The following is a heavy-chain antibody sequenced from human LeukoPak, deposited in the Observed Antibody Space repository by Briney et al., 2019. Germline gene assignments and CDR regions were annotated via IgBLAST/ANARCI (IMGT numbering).Heavy chain of an antibody. CDR1: GYTFIDYY. CDR2: VNPKSGGT. D-gene: IGHD1-1*01. Sequence: ASVKVSCKASGYTFIDYYMHWVRQAPGQGLERMGWVNPKSGGTHYAQKFQGRVTMTRDTSISTAYMELSRLRSDDTAVYYCASPRIRNVFDIWGQGTMVTVSS. J-gene: IGHJ3*02. CDR3: ASPRIRNVFDI. V-gene: IGHV1-2*02.